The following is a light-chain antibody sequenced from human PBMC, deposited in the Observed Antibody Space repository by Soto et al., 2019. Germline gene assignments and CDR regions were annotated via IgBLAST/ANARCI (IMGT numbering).Light chain of an antibody. CDR2: DVT. J-gene: IGLJ1*01. CDR1: SSDVGGYNY. CDR3: CSYEGTYTPYV. V-gene: IGLV2-11*01. Sequence: QSALTQPRSVSGSPGQSVTISCTGTSSDVGGYNYVSWYQQHPGKAPKLMIYDVTRRPSGVPDRFAGSKSGNTASLTISGLQAEDEADYYCCSYEGTYTPYVSGTGTKVTVL.